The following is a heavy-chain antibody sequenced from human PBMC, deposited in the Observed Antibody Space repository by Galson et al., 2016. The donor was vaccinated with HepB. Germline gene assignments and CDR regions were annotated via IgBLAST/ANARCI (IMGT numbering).Heavy chain of an antibody. CDR3: ARVTEMASDADVFDI. V-gene: IGHV4-59*01. Sequence: GSTNYNPSLKSRVTISLDTSKSQFSLKLSSVTAADTAVYYCARVTEMASDADVFDIWGQGTMVTVSS. D-gene: IGHD5-24*01. CDR2: GST. J-gene: IGHJ3*02.